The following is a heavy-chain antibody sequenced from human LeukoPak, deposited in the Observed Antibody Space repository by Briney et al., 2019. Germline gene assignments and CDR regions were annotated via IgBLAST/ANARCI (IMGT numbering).Heavy chain of an antibody. J-gene: IGHJ4*02. Sequence: GGSLRPSCAASGFTFRAYWMSWVRQAPGKGLEWVANINQDGSEKDYVDSVKGRFTISRDNARNSLYLQMNTLRAKDTAVYFCARLRYTYGKNFDYWGQGALVTVSS. CDR3: ARLRYTYGKNFDY. CDR1: GFTFRAYW. CDR2: INQDGSEK. D-gene: IGHD5-18*01. V-gene: IGHV3-7*01.